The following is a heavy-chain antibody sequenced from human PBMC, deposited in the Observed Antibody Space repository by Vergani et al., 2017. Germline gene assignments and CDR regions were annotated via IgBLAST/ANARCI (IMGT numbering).Heavy chain of an antibody. CDR1: GFTFSSYS. CDR2: ISSSSSYI. CDR3: ARGGRWFGEPSDY. D-gene: IGHD3-10*01. J-gene: IGHJ4*02. Sequence: EVQLVESGGGLVQPGGSLRLSCAASGFTFSSYSMNWVRQAPGKGLEWVSSISSSSSYIYYADSVKGRFTISRDNAKNSLYLQMNSLRAEDTAVYYCARGGRWFGEPSDYWGQGTLVTVSS. V-gene: IGHV3-21*01.